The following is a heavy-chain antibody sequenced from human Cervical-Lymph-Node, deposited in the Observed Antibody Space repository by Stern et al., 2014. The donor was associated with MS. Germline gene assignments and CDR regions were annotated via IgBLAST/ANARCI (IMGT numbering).Heavy chain of an antibody. CDR3: ASMGYGLYYGMDV. V-gene: IGHV4-61*01. J-gene: IGHJ6*02. CDR1: GGSVSSGSYY. Sequence: DQLVESGPGLVKPSETLSLTCTVSGGSVSSGSYYWSWLRQPPGKGLEWIGYIYYSGSTNYNPSLKSRVTISVDTSKNQFSLKLSSVTAADTAVYYCASMGYGLYYGMDVWGQGTTVTVSS. CDR2: IYYSGST. D-gene: IGHD2-15*01.